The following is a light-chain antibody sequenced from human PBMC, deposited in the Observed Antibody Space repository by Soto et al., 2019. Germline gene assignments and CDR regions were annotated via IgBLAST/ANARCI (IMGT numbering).Light chain of an antibody. V-gene: IGKV1-5*03. CDR3: RQYHSSPWT. J-gene: IGKJ1*01. CDR1: QTISSC. Sequence: DIQMTQSPSTLSSSIGDRVTITCRASQTISSCLAWYQQKTGKAPKLLIYEAFNLESEVPSRFSGSGSGKEFTLTIFSVQADHFAAYFCRQYHSSPWTFGQVTKVSFK. CDR2: EAF.